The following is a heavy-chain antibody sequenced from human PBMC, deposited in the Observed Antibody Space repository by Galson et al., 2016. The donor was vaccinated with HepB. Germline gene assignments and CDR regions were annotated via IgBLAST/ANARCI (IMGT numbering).Heavy chain of an antibody. J-gene: IGHJ4*02. CDR3: AKDGRATLTGDHFDH. D-gene: IGHD7-27*01. Sequence: LRLSCAASGFPFSYRAMHWVRQAPGKGLEWVALISYDESHISYADSVKGRFTISRDKSKNTLYLQMNSLRAEDTAVYYCAKDGRATLTGDHFDHWGQGTLVTVSS. CDR2: ISYDESHI. V-gene: IGHV3-30*18. CDR1: GFPFSYRA.